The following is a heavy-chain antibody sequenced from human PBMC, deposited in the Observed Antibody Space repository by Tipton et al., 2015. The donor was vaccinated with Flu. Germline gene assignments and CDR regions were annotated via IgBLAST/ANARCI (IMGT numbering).Heavy chain of an antibody. D-gene: IGHD2-15*01. CDR2: ISEDGGRT. V-gene: IGHV3-43*02. CDR3: AKDDGYCSGGNCYRSVVDY. CDR1: GFSFNDYA. J-gene: IGHJ4*02. Sequence: CAASGFSFNDYAMHWVRQAPGKGLEWVSLISEDGGRTYYADSVKGRFTISRDNREKSLFLQMNSLRTEDSAFYYCAKDDGYCSGGNCYRSVVDYWGQGALVTVSA.